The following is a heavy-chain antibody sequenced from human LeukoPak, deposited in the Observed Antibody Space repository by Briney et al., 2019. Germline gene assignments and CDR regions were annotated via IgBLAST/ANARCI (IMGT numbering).Heavy chain of an antibody. Sequence: SETLSLTCTVSGGSISSYYWGWIRQPPGKGLEWIAYIYHSGSTNYNPSLQSRVTISIDTSKNQLSLKLRSVTAADTAVYYCATYHFRGDTHYFDYWSQGILVTVSS. J-gene: IGHJ4*02. V-gene: IGHV4-59*01. CDR3: ATYHFRGDTHYFDY. D-gene: IGHD3-10*02. CDR2: IYHSGST. CDR1: GGSISSYY.